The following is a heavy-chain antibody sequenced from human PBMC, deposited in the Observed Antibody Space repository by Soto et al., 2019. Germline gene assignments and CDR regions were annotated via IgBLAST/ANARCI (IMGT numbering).Heavy chain of an antibody. D-gene: IGHD6-6*01. V-gene: IGHV4-31*03. CDR2: IYYSGST. J-gene: IGHJ5*02. CDR1: GASMSSGGYY. Sequence: SETLSLTCPFSGASMSSGGYYWTWIRQSPGKGLEWIGYIYYSGSTYYNPSLESRVAISLDTSRSQFSLTLHSVTAADTAIYYCARDRHNNFFDPWGQGTLVTVSS. CDR3: ARDRHNNFFDP.